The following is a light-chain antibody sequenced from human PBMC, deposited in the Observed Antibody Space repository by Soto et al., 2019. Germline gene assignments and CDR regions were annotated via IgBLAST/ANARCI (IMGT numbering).Light chain of an antibody. CDR3: SSYAGSTLSVV. J-gene: IGLJ2*01. CDR2: EVS. Sequence: QSALTQPPSASGSPGQSVTISCTGTSSDVGGYNYVSWYQQHPGKAPKLMICEVSKRPSGVPDRFSGSKSGNTASLTVSGLQAEDEADYYCSSYAGSTLSVVFGGGTKLTVL. CDR1: SSDVGGYNY. V-gene: IGLV2-8*01.